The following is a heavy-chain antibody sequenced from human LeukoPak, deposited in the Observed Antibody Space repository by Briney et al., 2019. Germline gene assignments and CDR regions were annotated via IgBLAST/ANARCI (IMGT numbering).Heavy chain of an antibody. J-gene: IGHJ4*02. CDR3: ARGRCSGGSCYSDY. D-gene: IGHD2-15*01. CDR1: GFTFSSYW. V-gene: IGHV3-74*01. Sequence: PGGSLRLSCAASGFTFSSYWMHWVRQAPGKGLVWVSRINSDGSSTSYADSVKGRFTISRDNTKNTLYLQMNSLRAEDTAVYYCARGRCSGGSCYSDYWGQGTLVTVSS. CDR2: INSDGSST.